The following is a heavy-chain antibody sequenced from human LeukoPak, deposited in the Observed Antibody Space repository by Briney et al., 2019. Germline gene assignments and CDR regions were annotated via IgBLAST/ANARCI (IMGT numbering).Heavy chain of an antibody. CDR3: AIQRMEAFDI. CDR1: GGSISSSSYY. Sequence: SETLSLTCTVSGGSISSSSYYWSWIRQPPGKGLEWIGEINHSGSTNYNPSLKSRVTISVDTSKNQFSLKLSSVTAADTAVYYCAIQRMEAFDIWGQGTMVTVSS. CDR2: INHSGST. V-gene: IGHV4-39*07. D-gene: IGHD6-25*01. J-gene: IGHJ3*02.